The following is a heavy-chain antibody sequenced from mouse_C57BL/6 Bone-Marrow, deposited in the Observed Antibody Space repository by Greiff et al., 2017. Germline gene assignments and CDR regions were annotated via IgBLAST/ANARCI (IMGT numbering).Heavy chain of an antibody. J-gene: IGHJ3*01. Sequence: QVQLQQPGAELVKPGASVKMSCKASGYTFTSYWITWVKQRPGQGLEWIGDIYPGSGSTNYNEKFKSKATLTVDPSSSTAYMQLSSLTSEDSAVYYCASDPGPHYYGISYEVAYWGQGTLVTVSA. CDR2: IYPGSGST. CDR1: GYTFTSYW. V-gene: IGHV1-55*01. CDR3: ASDPGPHYYGISYEVAY. D-gene: IGHD1-1*01.